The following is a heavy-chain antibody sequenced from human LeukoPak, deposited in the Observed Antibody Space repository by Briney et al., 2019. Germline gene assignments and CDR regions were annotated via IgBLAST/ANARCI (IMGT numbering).Heavy chain of an antibody. V-gene: IGHV3-15*01. CDR2: IRSNSDGGTI. Sequence: GGSLRLSCAASGFTFSSYAMSWVRQAPGKGLEWVGRIRSNSDGGTIDYAAPVKGRFTLSRDDSKATLYLQMNSLQTEDTAVYYCATDFYDSTWGQGTLVTVSS. CDR1: GFTFSSYA. CDR3: ATDFYDST. D-gene: IGHD3-22*01. J-gene: IGHJ5*02.